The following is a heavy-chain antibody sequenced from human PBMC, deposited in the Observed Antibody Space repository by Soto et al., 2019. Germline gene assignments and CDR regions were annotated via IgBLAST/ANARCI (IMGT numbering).Heavy chain of an antibody. CDR3: ARDMKCGYNYQYSYYAMDV. Sequence: QVQLVQSGAEVKKPASSLKVSCKASGGSFSSYAVSWVRQAPGQGLEWMGGIVPIFGAANYAQKFQGRVTITADESTSTAYMELSSLRSEYTSVYYCARDMKCGYNYQYSYYAMDVWGQGTTVTVYS. CDR1: GGSFSSYA. D-gene: IGHD5-12*01. J-gene: IGHJ6*02. V-gene: IGHV1-69*01. CDR2: IVPIFGAA.